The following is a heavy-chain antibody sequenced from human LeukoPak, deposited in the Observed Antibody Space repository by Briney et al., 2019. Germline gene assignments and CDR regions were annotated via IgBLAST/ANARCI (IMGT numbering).Heavy chain of an antibody. D-gene: IGHD1-26*01. Sequence: GGSLRLSRAASGFTFSNAWISCVRQAPAKGLECGGRIKSKTDGRTPDYAAPVKGRVTISRDDSKNTLSLQMNSLKTEDTAVYYCTAKERSGSYTEGHAYWGQGTLVTVSS. CDR1: GFTFSNAW. V-gene: IGHV3-15*01. CDR2: IKSKTDGRTP. J-gene: IGHJ4*02. CDR3: TAKERSGSYTEGHAY.